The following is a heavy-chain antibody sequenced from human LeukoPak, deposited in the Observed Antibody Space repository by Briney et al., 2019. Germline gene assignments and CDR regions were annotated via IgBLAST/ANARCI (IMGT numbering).Heavy chain of an antibody. D-gene: IGHD3-22*01. CDR2: IYPGDSDT. V-gene: IGHV5-51*01. CDR1: GYSFSNHW. CDR3: ARPHSSGYYRFDH. J-gene: IGHJ4*02. Sequence: GESLKISCKGSGYSFSNHWIGWVRQMPGKGLEWMGIIYPGDSDTRYSPSFQGQVTISADKSISTAYLQWSSLKASDTAMYYCARPHSSGYYRFDHWDQGTLVTVSS.